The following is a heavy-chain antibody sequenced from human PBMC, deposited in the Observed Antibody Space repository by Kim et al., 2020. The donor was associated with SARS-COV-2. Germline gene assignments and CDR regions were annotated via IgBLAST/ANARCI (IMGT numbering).Heavy chain of an antibody. J-gene: IGHJ4*02. CDR1: GGSFSGYY. D-gene: IGHD3-22*01. CDR3: ARNYYYDSSGYYGY. V-gene: IGHV4-34*01. Sequence: SETLSLTCAVYGGSFSGYYWSWIRQPPGKGLEWIGEINHSGSTNYNPSLKSRVTISVDTSKNQFSLKLSSVTAADTALYYCARNYYYDSSGYYGYWGQGTLVTVSS. CDR2: INHSGST.